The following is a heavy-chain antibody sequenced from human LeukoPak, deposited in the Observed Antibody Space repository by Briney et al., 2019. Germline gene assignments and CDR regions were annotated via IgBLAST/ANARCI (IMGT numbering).Heavy chain of an antibody. D-gene: IGHD3-10*01. V-gene: IGHV1-46*01. Sequence: ASVKVSCKASGYTITSYYMHWVRQAPGQGLEWMGIINPSGGSTSYAQKFQGRVTMTRDTSTSTVYVELSSLRSGDTAVYYCARDMSGAVGNYYYYMDVWGKGTTVTVSS. CDR1: GYTITSYY. CDR2: INPSGGST. CDR3: ARDMSGAVGNYYYYMDV. J-gene: IGHJ6*03.